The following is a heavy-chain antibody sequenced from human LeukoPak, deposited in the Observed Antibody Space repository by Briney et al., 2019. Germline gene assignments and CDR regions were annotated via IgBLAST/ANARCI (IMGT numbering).Heavy chain of an antibody. CDR1: GFTFSSYA. D-gene: IGHD1-14*01. CDR2: ISGSGGST. V-gene: IGHV3-23*01. Sequence: GGSLRLSCAASGFTFSSYAMSWVRQAPGKGLEWVSAISGSGGSTYYADSVKGRFTISRDNSKNTLYLQMSSLGAEDTAVYYCATLPPVDHVLRYFDYWGQGTLVTVSS. J-gene: IGHJ4*02. CDR3: ATLPPVDHVLRYFDY.